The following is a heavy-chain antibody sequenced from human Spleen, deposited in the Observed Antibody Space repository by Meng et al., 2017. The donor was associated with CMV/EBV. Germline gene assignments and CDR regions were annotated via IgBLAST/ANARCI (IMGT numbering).Heavy chain of an antibody. CDR2: INHSGST. V-gene: IGHV4-34*01. D-gene: IGHD3-16*01. Sequence: GSLRLSCIVHGASANTFRNNFWTWMRQPPGKGLEWIGEINHSGSTNYNPSLKSRVTISVDTSQNQFSLKLSSVTAADTAVYYCARGPSPSWARYFDYWGQGTLVTVSS. J-gene: IGHJ4*02. CDR3: ARGPSPSWARYFDY. CDR1: GASANTFRNNF.